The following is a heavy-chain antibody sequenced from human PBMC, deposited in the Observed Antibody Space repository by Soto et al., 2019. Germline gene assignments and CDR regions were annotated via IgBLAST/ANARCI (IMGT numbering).Heavy chain of an antibody. CDR3: ARERGSGGTFDY. D-gene: IGHD6-19*01. Sequence: EVQLVESGGDLVQPGGSLRLSCAASGFTFSTYSMNWVRQAPGKGLEWDSSISSRRTIYYADSVKGRFTISRDNVQNSLYLQMHSLRAEDTAVYYCARERGSGGTFDYWGQVTLVTVSS. CDR1: GFTFSTYS. V-gene: IGHV3-48*01. CDR2: ISSRRTI. J-gene: IGHJ4*02.